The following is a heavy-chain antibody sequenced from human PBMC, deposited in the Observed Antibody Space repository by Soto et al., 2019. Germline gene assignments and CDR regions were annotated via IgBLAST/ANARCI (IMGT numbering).Heavy chain of an antibody. V-gene: IGHV1-24*01. CDR1: GYTLTELS. J-gene: IGHJ6*02. Sequence: GASVKVSCKVSGYTLTELSMHWVRQAPGKGLEWMGGFDPEDGETIYAQKFQGRVTMTEDTSTDTAYMELSSLRSEDTAVYYCATDVNRAVRGVIQTYDYYYYGMDVWGQGTTVTVSS. CDR3: ATDVNRAVRGVIQTYDYYYYGMDV. CDR2: FDPEDGET. D-gene: IGHD3-10*01.